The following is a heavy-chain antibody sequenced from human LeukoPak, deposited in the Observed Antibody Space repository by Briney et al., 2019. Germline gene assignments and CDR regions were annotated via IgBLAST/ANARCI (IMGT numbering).Heavy chain of an antibody. J-gene: IGHJ4*02. V-gene: IGHV3-30-3*01. CDR2: ISYDGSNK. D-gene: IGHD3-16*01. CDR3: ARDSYELSYYLAGFDY. CDR1: GFTFSSYA. Sequence: PGRSLRLSCAASGFTFSSYAMHWVRQAPGKGLEWVAVISYDGSNKYYADSVKGRFTISRDNSKSTLYLQMNSLRAEDTAVYYCARDSYELSYYLAGFDYWGQGTLVTVSS.